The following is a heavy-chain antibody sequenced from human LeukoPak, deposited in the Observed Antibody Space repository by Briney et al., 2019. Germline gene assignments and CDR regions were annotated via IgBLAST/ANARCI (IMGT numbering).Heavy chain of an antibody. V-gene: IGHV3-30-3*01. CDR1: GFTFSSYA. Sequence: GGSLRLSCAASGFTFSSYAMHWVRQAPGKGLEWVAVISYDGSNKYYADSVKGRFTISRDNSKNTLYLQMNSLRAEDTAVYYCARVRYCTNGVCYLNYFDYWGQGTLVTVSS. J-gene: IGHJ4*02. CDR3: ARVRYCTNGVCYLNYFDY. D-gene: IGHD2-8*01. CDR2: ISYDGSNK.